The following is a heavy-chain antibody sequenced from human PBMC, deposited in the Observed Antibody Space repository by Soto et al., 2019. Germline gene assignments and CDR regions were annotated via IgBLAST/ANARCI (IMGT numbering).Heavy chain of an antibody. CDR3: ARYKSNYYYGMDV. CDR1: GGSISSYY. V-gene: IGHV4-59*01. J-gene: IGHJ6*02. CDR2: IYYSGST. Sequence: NPSETLSLTCTVSGGSISSYYWSWIRQPPGKGLEWIGYIYYSGSTNYNPSLKSRVTISVDTSKNQFSLKLSSVTAADTAVYYCARYKSNYYYGMDVWGQGTTVTVSS. D-gene: IGHD1-20*01.